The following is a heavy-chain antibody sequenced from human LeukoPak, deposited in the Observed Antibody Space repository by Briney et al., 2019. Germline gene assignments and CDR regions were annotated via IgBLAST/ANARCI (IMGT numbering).Heavy chain of an antibody. Sequence: ASVKVSCKASGYTFSGYYINWVRQAPGQAPEWVGWVNPNTGGTKYAQKFQGRVTMTADTSITTAFMELSGLTFDDTAVFYCVREAAPLAWGQGTPGTVSS. J-gene: IGHJ5*02. V-gene: IGHV1-2*02. CDR3: VREAAPLA. D-gene: IGHD1-14*01. CDR2: VNPNTGGT. CDR1: GYTFSGYY.